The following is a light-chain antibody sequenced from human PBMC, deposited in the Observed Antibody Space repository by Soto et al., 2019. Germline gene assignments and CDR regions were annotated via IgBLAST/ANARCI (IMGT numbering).Light chain of an antibody. J-gene: IGKJ1*01. Sequence: DIPMTQSPATLSASVGDRVTITCRASQSISSWLAWYQQKPGKVPKLLIDDASSLESGVPSRFSGSGSGTEFILTISSLQPDDFATYYCQQYNTYPWTFGQGTKVEIK. V-gene: IGKV1-5*01. CDR2: DAS. CDR1: QSISSW. CDR3: QQYNTYPWT.